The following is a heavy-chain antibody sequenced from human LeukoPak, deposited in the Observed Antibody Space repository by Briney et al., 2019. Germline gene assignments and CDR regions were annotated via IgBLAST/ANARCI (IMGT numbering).Heavy chain of an antibody. Sequence: SETLSLTCTVSGGSISSYYWSWIRQHPGKGLEWIGYIYYSGSTYYNPSLKSRVTISVDTSKNQFSLKLSSVTAADTAVYYCARGVVLRTSTSYYYYGMDVWGQGTTVTVSS. D-gene: IGHD2-15*01. J-gene: IGHJ6*02. V-gene: IGHV4-59*06. CDR3: ARGVVLRTSTSYYYYGMDV. CDR2: IYYSGST. CDR1: GGSISSYY.